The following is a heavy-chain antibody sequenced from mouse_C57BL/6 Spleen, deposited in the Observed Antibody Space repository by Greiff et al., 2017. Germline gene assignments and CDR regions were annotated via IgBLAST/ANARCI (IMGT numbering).Heavy chain of an antibody. V-gene: IGHV1-42*01. J-gene: IGHJ4*01. CDR3: ARYGYYRMDY. D-gene: IGHD2-3*01. CDR1: GYSFTGYY. Sequence: EVQGVESGPELVKPGASVKISCKASGYSFTGYYMNWVKQSPEKSLEWIGEINPSTGGTTYNQKFKAKATLTVDKSSSTAYMQLKSLTSEDSAVYYCARYGYYRMDYWGQGTSVTVSS. CDR2: INPSTGGT.